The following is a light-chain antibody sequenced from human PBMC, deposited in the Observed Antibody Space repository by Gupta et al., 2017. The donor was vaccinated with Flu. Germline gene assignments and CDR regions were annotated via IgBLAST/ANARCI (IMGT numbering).Light chain of an antibody. J-gene: IGKJ2*01. Sequence: PSSLSASVGDRVTITCRASQSISNWLAWYQQKPGKAPKVLIYKASSLESGVTSRFSGSGSGTEFTLTISSLQPDDFAAYYCQQYDTYPYTFGQGTKLEI. CDR3: QQYDTYPYT. CDR2: KAS. V-gene: IGKV1-5*03. CDR1: QSISNW.